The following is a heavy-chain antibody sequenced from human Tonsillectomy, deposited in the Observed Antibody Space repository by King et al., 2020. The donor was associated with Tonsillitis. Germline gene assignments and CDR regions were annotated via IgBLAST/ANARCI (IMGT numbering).Heavy chain of an antibody. V-gene: IGHV3-53*01. J-gene: IGHJ4*02. CDR3: ARDLYSSGLFDY. CDR1: VFTVSFNY. Sequence: VQLVESGGGLIQPGGSLRLSCAASVFTVSFNYMNWVRQAPGKGLEWGSVIYSGGSTYYADSVKGRFTISRDNSKNTLYFQMNSLRSEDTAVYYCARDLYSSGLFDYWGQGTLVTVSS. CDR2: IYSGGST. D-gene: IGHD6-25*01.